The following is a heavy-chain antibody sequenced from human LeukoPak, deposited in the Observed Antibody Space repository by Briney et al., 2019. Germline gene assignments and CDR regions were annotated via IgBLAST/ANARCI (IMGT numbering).Heavy chain of an antibody. D-gene: IGHD4-17*01. CDR2: IYWDDDK. J-gene: IGHJ4*02. CDR1: GFSLNTGGVG. V-gene: IGHV2-5*02. Sequence: ESGPTLVNPTQTLTLTCTFSGFSLNTGGVGVGWIRQPPGKALEWLALIYWDDDKRYSPSLKSRLTITKDTSKNQVVLTMTNMDPVDTATYYCAHAMTTVTFFDHWGQGTLVTVSS. CDR3: AHAMTTVTFFDH.